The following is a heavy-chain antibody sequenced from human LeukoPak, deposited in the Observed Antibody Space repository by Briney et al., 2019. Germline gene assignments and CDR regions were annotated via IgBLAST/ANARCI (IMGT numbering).Heavy chain of an antibody. CDR2: IYYSGST. CDR3: ARVPPRDCSSTSCYIAFDI. J-gene: IGHJ3*02. CDR1: GGSISSYY. D-gene: IGHD2-2*02. Sequence: PSETLSLTCTVSGGSISSYYWSWIRQPPGKGLEWIGYIYYSGSTNYNPSLKSRVTISVDTSKNQFSLKLSSVTAADTAVYYCARVPPRDCSSTSCYIAFDIWGQGTMVTVSS. V-gene: IGHV4-59*01.